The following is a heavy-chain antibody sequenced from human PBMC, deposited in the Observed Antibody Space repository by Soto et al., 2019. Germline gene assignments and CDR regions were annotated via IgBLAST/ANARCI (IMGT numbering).Heavy chain of an antibody. CDR3: ASSSFLRSGDLFHGLDV. V-gene: IGHV4-61*01. D-gene: IGHD3-10*01. Sequence: SETLSLTCTVSGGSISSSSYYWSWIRQPPGKGLEWIGYIYYSGSTNYNPSLKSRVTISVDTSKNQFSLKLISVTAADTAVYYCASSSFLRSGDLFHGLDVWGQGTTVTVSS. CDR1: GGSISSSSYY. CDR2: IYYSGST. J-gene: IGHJ6*02.